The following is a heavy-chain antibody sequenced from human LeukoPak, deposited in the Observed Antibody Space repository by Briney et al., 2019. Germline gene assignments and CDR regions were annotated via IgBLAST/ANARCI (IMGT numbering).Heavy chain of an antibody. CDR2: ISTSGST. CDR1: GGSISSYY. Sequence: PSETLSLTCTVSGGSISSYYWSWIRQPAGKGLEWNGRISTSGSTNYNPSLKSRVTMSVDTSKNQFHLKLSSVTAADMAVYYCARNRNGGMDVWGQGTTVSVSS. CDR3: ARNRNGGMDV. V-gene: IGHV4-4*07. D-gene: IGHD1-14*01. J-gene: IGHJ6*02.